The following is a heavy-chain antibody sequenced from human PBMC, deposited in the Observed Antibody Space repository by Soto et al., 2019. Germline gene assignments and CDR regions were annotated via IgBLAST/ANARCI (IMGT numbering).Heavy chain of an antibody. Sequence: SETLSLTCTVSGGSISSYYWSWIRQPPGKGLEWIGYIYYSGSTYYNPSLKSRVTISVDTSKNQFSLKLSSVTAAATAVYYCARERPDGSRLDPWGQGTLVTVSS. D-gene: IGHD6-13*01. CDR1: GGSISSYY. CDR3: ARERPDGSRLDP. J-gene: IGHJ5*02. V-gene: IGHV4-59*12. CDR2: IYYSGST.